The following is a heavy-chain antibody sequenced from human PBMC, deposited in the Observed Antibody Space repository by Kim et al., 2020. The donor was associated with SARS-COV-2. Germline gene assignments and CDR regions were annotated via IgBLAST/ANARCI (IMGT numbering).Heavy chain of an antibody. CDR1: GFTLSAHC. CDR3: ASVHGRGD. V-gene: IGHV3-48*02. D-gene: IGHD2-8*01. CDR2: ITGGTKII. Sequence: GGSLRLSCAVSGFTLSAHCMNWVRQAPGKGLEWISYITGGTKIIYHAHSVKGRFTVSRDEAKNSLFLQMNTLRDEDTAVYYCASVHGRGDWGQGTPVSLS. J-gene: IGHJ1*01.